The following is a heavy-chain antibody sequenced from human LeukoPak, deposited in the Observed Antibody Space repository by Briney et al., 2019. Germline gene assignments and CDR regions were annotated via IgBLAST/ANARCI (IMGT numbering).Heavy chain of an antibody. CDR1: GFAFSSYE. V-gene: IGHV3-48*03. Sequence: GGSLRLSCAASGFAFSSYEMNWVRQAPGKGPEWISYISGGRDTMYYADSVKGRFTSSRDNAKNSLFLQMNSLRAEDTAVYYCVRVGRIQYFDYWGQGTPATVSS. D-gene: IGHD5-18*01. CDR3: VRVGRIQYFDY. CDR2: ISGGRDTM. J-gene: IGHJ4*02.